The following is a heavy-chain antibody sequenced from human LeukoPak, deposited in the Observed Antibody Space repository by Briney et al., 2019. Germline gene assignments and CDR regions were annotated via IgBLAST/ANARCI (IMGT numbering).Heavy chain of an antibody. CDR3: AKISGYDLVH. J-gene: IGHJ4*02. CDR2: MNPNNGHT. V-gene: IGHV1-8*01. D-gene: IGHD5-12*01. CDR1: GYTFTSYD. Sequence: GASVKVSCKASGYTFTSYDINWVRQATGQGLEWMGWMNPNNGHTGYAQKFQGRVTMTRNSSISTAYMELSSLTSEDTAVYYCAKISGYDLVHWGQGTLVTVSS.